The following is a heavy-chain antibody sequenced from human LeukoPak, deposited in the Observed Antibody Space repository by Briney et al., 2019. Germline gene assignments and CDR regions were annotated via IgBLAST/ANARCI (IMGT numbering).Heavy chain of an antibody. CDR3: ARRNSSGYYLFFDY. Sequence: WETLSLTCTVSGGSISSSSYYWGWIRQPPGKGLVWIGSIYCSGSTYYNPSLKRRVTISVDTTKNPLCLKLSSVSAAETAVYYCARRNSSGYYLFFDYWGQGTLVTVSS. CDR2: IYCSGST. J-gene: IGHJ4*02. V-gene: IGHV4-39*01. D-gene: IGHD3-22*01. CDR1: GGSISSSSYY.